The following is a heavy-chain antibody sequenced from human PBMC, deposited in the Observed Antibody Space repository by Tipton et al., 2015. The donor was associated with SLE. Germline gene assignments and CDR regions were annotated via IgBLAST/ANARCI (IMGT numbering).Heavy chain of an antibody. CDR1: GFTFSDYW. J-gene: IGHJ4*02. D-gene: IGHD1-26*01. V-gene: IGHV3-74*01. Sequence: GSLRLSCAASGFTFSDYWMHWVRQAPGKGLVWVSRINGDESSTSYADSVGGRFTISRDNAKNTLYLQMNSLRAGDTAVYYCVRDLWDPGDYWGQGTLVTVSS. CDR2: INGDESST. CDR3: VRDLWDPGDY.